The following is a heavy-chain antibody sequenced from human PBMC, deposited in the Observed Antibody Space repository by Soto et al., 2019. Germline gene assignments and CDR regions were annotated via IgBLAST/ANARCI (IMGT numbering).Heavy chain of an antibody. Sequence: PSETLSLTCTVSGGSISSGDYYWSWIRQPPGKGLEWIGYIYYSGSTYYNPSLKSRVTISVDTSKNQFSLKLSSVTAADTAVYYCARGPTVTTFGKMAWFDPWGQGTLVTVSS. CDR3: ARGPTVTTFGKMAWFDP. V-gene: IGHV4-30-4*01. J-gene: IGHJ5*02. D-gene: IGHD4-17*01. CDR1: GGSISSGDYY. CDR2: IYYSGST.